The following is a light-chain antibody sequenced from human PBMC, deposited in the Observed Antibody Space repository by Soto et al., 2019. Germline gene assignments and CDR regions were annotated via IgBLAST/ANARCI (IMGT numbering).Light chain of an antibody. CDR2: AAS. CDR3: QQYGSPPLT. J-gene: IGKJ4*01. V-gene: IGKV3-20*01. CDR1: QSVSSSY. Sequence: EIVLTQSPGTLSLSPGERATLSCRASQSVSSSYLAWYQQKPGQAPRLLIYAASSTATGIPDRLSGSGSAKDSTITSSRQAPEYFAVYYCQQYGSPPLTFGGGTKGEIK.